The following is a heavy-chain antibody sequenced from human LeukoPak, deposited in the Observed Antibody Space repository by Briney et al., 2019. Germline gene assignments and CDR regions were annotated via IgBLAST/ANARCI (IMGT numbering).Heavy chain of an antibody. D-gene: IGHD2-2*01. Sequence: GRSLRLSCAASGFTFSSYGMHWVRQAPGKGLEWGAVIWYDGSNKYYADSVKGRFTISRDNSKNTLYLQMNSLRAEDTAVYYCARVLCSSSTSCYPAVLPHYWGQGTLVTVSS. V-gene: IGHV3-33*01. CDR3: ARVLCSSSTSCYPAVLPHY. CDR1: GFTFSSYG. CDR2: IWYDGSNK. J-gene: IGHJ4*02.